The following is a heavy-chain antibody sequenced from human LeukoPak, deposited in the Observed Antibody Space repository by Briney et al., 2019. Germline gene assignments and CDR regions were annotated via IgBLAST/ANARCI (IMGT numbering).Heavy chain of an antibody. CDR1: GFTFSSYW. Sequence: GGCLRLSCAASGFTFSSYWMSWVRQAPGKGREWVLNIKQDGREKYYVDSVKRRFTISRDNAKHSLYLQMNSLRAEDTAVYYCAREALLFDGDYPYFDYWGQGTLVTVSS. CDR3: AREALLFDGDYPYFDY. J-gene: IGHJ4*02. V-gene: IGHV3-7*05. D-gene: IGHD4-17*01. CDR2: IKQDGREK.